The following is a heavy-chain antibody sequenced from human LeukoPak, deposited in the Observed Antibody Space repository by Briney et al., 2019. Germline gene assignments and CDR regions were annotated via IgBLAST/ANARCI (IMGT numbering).Heavy chain of an antibody. Sequence: SETLSLTCTASGGSISSYYWSWIRQPAGKGLEWIGRIYTSGSTNYNPSLKSRVTMSVDTSKNQFSLKLSSVTAADTAVYYCARDRILTGYYTFDYWGQGTLVTVSS. CDR1: GGSISSYY. V-gene: IGHV4-4*07. D-gene: IGHD3-9*01. CDR3: ARDRILTGYYTFDY. J-gene: IGHJ4*02. CDR2: IYTSGST.